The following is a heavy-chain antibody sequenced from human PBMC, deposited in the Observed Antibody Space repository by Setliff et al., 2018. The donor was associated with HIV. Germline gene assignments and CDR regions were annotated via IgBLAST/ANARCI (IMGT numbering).Heavy chain of an antibody. D-gene: IGHD5-12*01. CDR2: IYPGST. J-gene: IGHJ4*02. Sequence: SETLSLTCSVSGGSIISDIFYWGWIRQPPGKGLAWIGSIYPGSTKCNPSLRSRLTISLDSPTNQFSVTLSSVTAADTAMYYCARYTVGSMVDYWGPGTLVTVSS. V-gene: IGHV4-39*01. CDR3: ARYTVGSMVDY. CDR1: GGSIISDIFY.